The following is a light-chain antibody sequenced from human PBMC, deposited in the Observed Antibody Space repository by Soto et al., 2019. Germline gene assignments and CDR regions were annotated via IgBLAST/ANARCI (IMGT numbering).Light chain of an antibody. CDR3: QQRSNWPRT. CDR2: DAS. CDR1: QRVSSY. V-gene: IGKV3-11*01. Sequence: EIVLTQSPATLSLSPGERAPLSCRASQRVSSYLAWYKQKPGQAPRLLIYDASNRATGIPARFSGSGSGTDFTLTISSLEPEDFAVYYCQQRSNWPRTFGQGTKVEIK. J-gene: IGKJ1*01.